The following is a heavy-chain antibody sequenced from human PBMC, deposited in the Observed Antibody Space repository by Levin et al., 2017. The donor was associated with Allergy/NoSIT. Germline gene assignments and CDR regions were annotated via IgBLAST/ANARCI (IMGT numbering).Heavy chain of an antibody. Sequence: ASVKVSCKASGYTFTGYYMHWVRQAPGQGLEWMGRINPNSGGTNYAQKFQGRVTMTRDTSISTAYMELSRLRSDDTAVYYCARYIAFQLLHYWYFDLWGRGTLVTVSS. CDR2: INPNSGGT. J-gene: IGHJ2*01. CDR3: ARYIAFQLLHYWYFDL. V-gene: IGHV1-2*06. CDR1: GYTFTGYY. D-gene: IGHD2-15*01.